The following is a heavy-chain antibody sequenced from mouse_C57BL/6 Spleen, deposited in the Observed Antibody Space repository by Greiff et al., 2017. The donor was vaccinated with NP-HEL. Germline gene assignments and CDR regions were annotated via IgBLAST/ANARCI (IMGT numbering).Heavy chain of an antibody. J-gene: IGHJ4*01. CDR3: ARHPDYDYSAMDY. Sequence: EVKLMESGGGLVKPGGSLKLSCAASGFTFSSYTMSWVRQTPEKRLEWVATISGGGGNTYYPDSVKGRFTISRDNAKNTLYLQMSSLRSEDTALYYCARHPDYDYSAMDYWGQGTSVTVSS. D-gene: IGHD2-4*01. V-gene: IGHV5-9*01. CDR2: ISGGGGNT. CDR1: GFTFSSYT.